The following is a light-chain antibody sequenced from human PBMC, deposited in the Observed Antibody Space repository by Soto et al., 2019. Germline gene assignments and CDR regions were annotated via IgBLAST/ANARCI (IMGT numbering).Light chain of an antibody. CDR3: QQGYSMPLT. CDR1: QSVSSY. J-gene: IGKJ4*01. CDR2: DAS. V-gene: IGKV3-11*01. Sequence: EIVLTQSPATLSLSPGERATLSCRASQSVSSYLAWYQQKPGQAPRLLIYDASNRATGIPARFSGSGSGTEFTLTISSLQPEDFATYYCQQGYSMPLTFGAGTKVDIK.